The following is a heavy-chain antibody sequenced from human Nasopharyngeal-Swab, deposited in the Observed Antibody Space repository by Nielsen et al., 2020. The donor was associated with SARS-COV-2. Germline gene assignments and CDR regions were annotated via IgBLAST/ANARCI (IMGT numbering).Heavy chain of an antibody. CDR3: ATRPRLGGDLNYYYYGMDV. V-gene: IGHV1-69*10. CDR1: GGIFSSYA. Sequence: SVKVSCKASGGIFSSYAISWVRQAPGQGLEWMGGIIPILGIANYAQKFQGRVTITADNSTSTAYMVLSSLRSEDTAVYYCATRPRLGGDLNYYYYGMDVWGQGTTVTVSS. CDR2: IIPILGIA. J-gene: IGHJ6*02. D-gene: IGHD2-21*02.